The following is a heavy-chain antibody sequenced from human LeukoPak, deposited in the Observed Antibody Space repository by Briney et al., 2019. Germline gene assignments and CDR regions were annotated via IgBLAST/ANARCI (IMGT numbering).Heavy chain of an antibody. J-gene: IGHJ4*02. CDR3: ARVLELRDLPPLFDY. V-gene: IGHV4-34*01. CDR1: GGSFSGYY. D-gene: IGHD1-7*01. CDR2: INHSGST. Sequence: SETLSLTCAVYGGSFSGYYWSWIRQPPGKGLEWIGEINHSGSTNYNPSLKSRVTISVDTSKNQFSLKLSSVTAADTAVYYCARVLELRDLPPLFDYWGQGTLVTVSS.